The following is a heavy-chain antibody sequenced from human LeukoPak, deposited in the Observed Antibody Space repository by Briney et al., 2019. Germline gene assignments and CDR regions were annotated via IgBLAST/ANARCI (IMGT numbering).Heavy chain of an antibody. CDR3: ARVGYDYVWGSYRPPSYFDY. CDR1: GYTFTSYG. CDR2: ISAYNGNT. Sequence: ASVKVSCKASGYTFTSYGISWVRQAPGQGLEWMGWISAYNGNTNYAQKLQGRVTMTTDTSTSTAYIELRSLRSDDTAVYYCARVGYDYVWGSYRPPSYFDYWGQGTLVTVSS. D-gene: IGHD3-16*02. J-gene: IGHJ4*02. V-gene: IGHV1-18*01.